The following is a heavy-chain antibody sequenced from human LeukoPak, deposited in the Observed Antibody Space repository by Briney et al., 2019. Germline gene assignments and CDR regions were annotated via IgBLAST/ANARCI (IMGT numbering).Heavy chain of an antibody. CDR1: GYTFTGYY. CDR2: INPNSGGT. CDR3: ARDLARTGDPVYDYYMDV. D-gene: IGHD7-27*01. J-gene: IGHJ6*03. Sequence: ASVKVSCKASGYTFTGYYMHCVRQAPGQGLEWMGWINPNSGGTNYAQKFQGRVTMTRDTSISTAYMELSRLRSDDTAVYYCARDLARTGDPVYDYYMDVWGKGTTVTVSS. V-gene: IGHV1-2*02.